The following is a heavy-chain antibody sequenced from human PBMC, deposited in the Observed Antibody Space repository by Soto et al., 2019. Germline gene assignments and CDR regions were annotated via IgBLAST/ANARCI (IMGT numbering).Heavy chain of an antibody. J-gene: IGHJ3*02. D-gene: IGHD3-10*01. CDR2: IIPILGIA. CDR1: GGTFSSYT. V-gene: IGHV1-69*02. CDR3: ASLTYYYGSGTPLEDAFDI. Sequence: SVKVSCKASGGTFSSYTISWVRQAPGQGLEWMGRIIPILGIANYAQKFQGRVTITADKSTSTAYMELSSLRSEDTAVYYCASLTYYYGSGTPLEDAFDIWGQGTMVTVSS.